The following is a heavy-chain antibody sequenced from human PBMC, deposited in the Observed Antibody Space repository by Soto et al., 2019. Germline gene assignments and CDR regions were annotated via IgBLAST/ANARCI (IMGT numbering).Heavy chain of an antibody. CDR2: INPNSGDT. J-gene: IGHJ6*02. CDR3: ARELGLVPSYGMDV. CDR1: GYAFTGYY. D-gene: IGHD2-8*02. V-gene: IGHV1-2*02. Sequence: ASVKVSCKASGYAFTGYYMHWVRQAPGQGLEWMGWINPNSGDTQYAQKFQGRVTMTRDTSISTAYMELSRLRSDDTAVYYCARELGLVPSYGMDVSGQGTTVTVSS.